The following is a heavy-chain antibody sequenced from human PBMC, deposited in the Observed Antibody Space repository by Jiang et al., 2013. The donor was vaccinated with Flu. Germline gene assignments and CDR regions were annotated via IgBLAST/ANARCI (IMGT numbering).Heavy chain of an antibody. J-gene: IGHJ6*02. Sequence: GAEVKKPGASVKVSCKASGYTLSIYSIHWVRQAAGQGLEWMGWINAASQNTKYPQKFQDRITFTSDSSANTAYMELNNLTSEDTSVYYCARGGRPRDPRYCTGGSCYGLDVWGQGTTVIVSS. CDR3: ARGGRPRDPRYCTGGSCYGLDV. CDR1: GYTLSIYS. D-gene: IGHD2-15*01. V-gene: IGHV1-3*01. CDR2: INAASQNT.